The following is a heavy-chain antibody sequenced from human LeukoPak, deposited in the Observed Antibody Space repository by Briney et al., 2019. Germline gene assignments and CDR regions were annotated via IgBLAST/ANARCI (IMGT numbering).Heavy chain of an antibody. Sequence: SETLLLTCTVSGGSIGSSSYYWGWIRQPPGKGLEWIGSIYYSGSTYYNPSLKSRVTISVDTSKNQFSPKLSSVTAADTAVYYCARGKGGSYYGISYYFDYWGQGTLVTVSS. CDR3: ARGKGGSYYGISYYFDY. CDR1: GGSIGSSSYY. V-gene: IGHV4-39*07. CDR2: IYYSGST. D-gene: IGHD1-26*01. J-gene: IGHJ4*02.